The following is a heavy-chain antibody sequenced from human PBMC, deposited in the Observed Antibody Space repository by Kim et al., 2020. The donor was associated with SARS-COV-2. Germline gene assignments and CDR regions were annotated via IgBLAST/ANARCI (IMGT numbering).Heavy chain of an antibody. J-gene: IGHJ4*02. CDR2: ISYDGNNH. CDR1: RFTFTSYA. D-gene: IGHD4-17*01. V-gene: IGHV3-30*04. CDR3: ASTYGRHGCFDY. Sequence: GGSLRLSCAASRFTFTSYAMHWVRQAPGKGLEWVAFISYDGNNHYYADSVKGRFTISRDNSKNLLFLQMNSLRAEDTAVYYCASTYGRHGCFDYWGQGTLVTVSS.